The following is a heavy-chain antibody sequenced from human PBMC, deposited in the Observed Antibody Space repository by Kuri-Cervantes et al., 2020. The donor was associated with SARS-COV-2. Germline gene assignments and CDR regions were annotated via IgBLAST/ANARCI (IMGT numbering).Heavy chain of an antibody. CDR3: ARLGTIFGVVIEDCYGMDV. J-gene: IGHJ6*02. CDR2: IDPSDSYT. V-gene: IGHV5-10-1*01. Sequence: GESLKISCKGSGYSFTSYWISWVRQMPGKGLEWMGRIDPSDSYTNYSPSFQGHVTISADKSISTAYLQWSSLKASDTAMYYCARLGTIFGVVIEDCYGMDVWGQGTTVTVSS. CDR1: GYSFTSYW. D-gene: IGHD3-3*01.